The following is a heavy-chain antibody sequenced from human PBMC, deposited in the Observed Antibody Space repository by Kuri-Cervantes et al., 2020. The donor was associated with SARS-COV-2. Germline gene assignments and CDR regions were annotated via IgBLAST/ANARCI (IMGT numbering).Heavy chain of an antibody. CDR3: ARHGLNGSYPTPQYYFDY. CDR2: IYYTGST. J-gene: IGHJ4*02. V-gene: IGHV4-39*01. D-gene: IGHD1-26*01. Sequence: SETLSLTCTVSGYSISSSSYYWDWNRQPPGKGLEWIGSIYYTGSTYYNPSLKSRVTISVDTSKNQFSLKLSSVTAADTAVYYCARHGLNGSYPTPQYYFDYWGQGTLVTVSS. CDR1: GYSISSSSYY.